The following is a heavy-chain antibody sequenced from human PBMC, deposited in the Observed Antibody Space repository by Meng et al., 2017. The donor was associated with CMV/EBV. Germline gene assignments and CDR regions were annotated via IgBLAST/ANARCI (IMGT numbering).Heavy chain of an antibody. CDR1: GFTFSSYW. D-gene: IGHD2-8*01. CDR2: IKQDGSEK. V-gene: IGHV3-7*01. CDR3: ARAPYCSNGVCFSGPYGLDV. Sequence: GESLKISCAASGFTFSSYWMSWVRQAPGKGLEWVANIKQDGSEKYYVDSVKGRFTISRDNAKNSLYLQMNSLRAEDTAVYYCARAPYCSNGVCFSGPYGLDVWSQGTTVTV. J-gene: IGHJ6*02.